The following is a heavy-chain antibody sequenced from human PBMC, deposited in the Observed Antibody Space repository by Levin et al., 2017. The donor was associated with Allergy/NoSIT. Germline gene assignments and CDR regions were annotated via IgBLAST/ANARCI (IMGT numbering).Heavy chain of an antibody. J-gene: IGHJ3*02. V-gene: IGHV4-34*01. D-gene: IGHD6-13*01. CDR1: GGSFSGYY. CDR2: INHSGST. Sequence: PSETLSLTCAVYGGSFSGYYWSWIRQPPGKGLEWIGEINHSGSTNYNPSLKSRVTISVDTSKNQFSLKLSSVTAADTAVYYCARGRIRQQLVQGTEGGAFDIWGQGTMVTVSS. CDR3: ARGRIRQQLVQGTEGGAFDI.